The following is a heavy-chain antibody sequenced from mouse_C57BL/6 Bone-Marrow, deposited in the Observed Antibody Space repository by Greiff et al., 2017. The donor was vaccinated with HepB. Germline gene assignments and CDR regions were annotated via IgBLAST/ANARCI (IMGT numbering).Heavy chain of an antibody. Sequence: QVQLKQPGAELVKPGASVKMSCKASGYTFTSYWITWVKQRPGQGLEWIGDIYPGSGSTNYNEKFKSKATLTVDTSSSTAYMQLSSLTSEDSAVYYCASGYEDYYAMDYWGQGTSVTVSS. CDR2: IYPGSGST. J-gene: IGHJ4*01. CDR1: GYTFTSYW. V-gene: IGHV1-55*01. D-gene: IGHD2-14*01. CDR3: ASGYEDYYAMDY.